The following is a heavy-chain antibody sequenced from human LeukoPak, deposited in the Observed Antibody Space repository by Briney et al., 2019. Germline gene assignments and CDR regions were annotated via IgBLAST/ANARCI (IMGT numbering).Heavy chain of an antibody. CDR3: ARGVYIAAAQYAY. J-gene: IGHJ4*02. V-gene: IGHV4-59*01. CDR2: IYYSGTT. CDR1: GGSIGSYY. D-gene: IGHD6-13*01. Sequence: SETLSLTCTVSGGSIGSYYWSWLRQPPGKGLEWIGYIYYSGTTNYNPSLKSRVTISVDTSKNQFSLKLSSVTAADTAVYYCARGVYIAAAQYAYWGQGTLVTVSS.